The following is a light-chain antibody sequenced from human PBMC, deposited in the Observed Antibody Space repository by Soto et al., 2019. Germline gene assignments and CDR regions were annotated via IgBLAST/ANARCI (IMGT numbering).Light chain of an antibody. V-gene: IGKV3-20*01. CDR1: QSIRSS. Sequence: EIVLTQSPGTLSLSPGERATLSCRASQSIRSSLAWYQQKPGQAPRLFIYGASSRATGIPHRFSGSGSGTDFTLTISRLEPEDFAVYYCQQYGSSPEVLTFGGGTKVEIK. J-gene: IGKJ4*01. CDR3: QQYGSSPEVLT. CDR2: GAS.